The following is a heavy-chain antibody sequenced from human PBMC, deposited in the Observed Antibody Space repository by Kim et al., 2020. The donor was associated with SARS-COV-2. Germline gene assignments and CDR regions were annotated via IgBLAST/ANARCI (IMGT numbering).Heavy chain of an antibody. CDR3: ARQFTIGLWFGEAMGAFDI. Sequence: SETLSLTCTVSGGSISSSSYYWGWIRQPPGKGLEWIVSIYYSGSTYYNPSLKSRVTISVDTSKNQFSLKLSSVTAADTAVYYCARQFTIGLWFGEAMGAFDIWGQGKMVTVSS. CDR2: IYYSGST. J-gene: IGHJ3*02. CDR1: GGSISSSSYY. V-gene: IGHV4-39*01. D-gene: IGHD3-10*01.